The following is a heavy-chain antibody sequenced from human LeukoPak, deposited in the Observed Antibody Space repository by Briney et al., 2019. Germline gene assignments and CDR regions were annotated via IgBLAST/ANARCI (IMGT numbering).Heavy chain of an antibody. J-gene: IGHJ4*02. Sequence: SETLSLTCTVSGGSISSSSYYWGWIRQPPGKGLEWIGSIYYSGSTYYNPSLKSRVTISVDTSKNQFSLKLSSVTAADTAVYYCARDRRGYSYGLWGPDYWGQGTLVTVSS. CDR3: ARDRRGYSYGLWGPDY. V-gene: IGHV4-39*02. CDR2: IYYSGST. CDR1: GGSISSSSYY. D-gene: IGHD5-18*01.